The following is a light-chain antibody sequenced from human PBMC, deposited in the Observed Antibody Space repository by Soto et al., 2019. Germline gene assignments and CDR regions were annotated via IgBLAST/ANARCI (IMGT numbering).Light chain of an antibody. J-gene: IGKJ4*01. CDR2: GGS. CDR1: QSVSSNH. Sequence: DIVLTQSPGTLSLSPGERATLSCRASQSVSSNHLAWYQQKPGQAPRLLIYGGSSRATGIPVRFSGSGSETDFTLTITRLEPEDFAVYYCQQRSNWRVTFGGGTKVEIK. V-gene: IGKV3D-20*02. CDR3: QQRSNWRVT.